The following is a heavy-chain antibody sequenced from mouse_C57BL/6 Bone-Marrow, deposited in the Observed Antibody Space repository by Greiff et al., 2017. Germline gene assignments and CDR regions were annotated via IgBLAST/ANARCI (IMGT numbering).Heavy chain of an antibody. Sequence: QVQLQQPGAELVKPGASVKMSCKASGYTFTSYWITWVKQRPGQGLEWIGDIYPGSGSTNYNEKFKSKATMTVDTSSSTAYMQLSSLASEDSAVYSWARGDYSYWYFDVWGTGTTVTVSS. CDR3: ARGDYSYWYFDV. D-gene: IGHD2-4*01. V-gene: IGHV1-55*01. CDR2: IYPGSGST. CDR1: GYTFTSYW. J-gene: IGHJ1*03.